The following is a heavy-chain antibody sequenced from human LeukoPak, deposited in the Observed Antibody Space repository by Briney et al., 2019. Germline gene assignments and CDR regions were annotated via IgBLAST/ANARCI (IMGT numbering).Heavy chain of an antibody. J-gene: IGHJ6*02. Sequence: PGGSLRLSCAASGFPFSSYWMSWVRQAPGKGREWVASINHNGNVNYYVHSVKGRFTISRDNAKNSLYLQMGNRRAEGTAGYFCARGGGLDVWGQGATVTVSS. D-gene: IGHD3-16*01. CDR1: GFPFSSYW. CDR2: INHNGNVN. V-gene: IGHV3-7*03. CDR3: ARGGGLDV.